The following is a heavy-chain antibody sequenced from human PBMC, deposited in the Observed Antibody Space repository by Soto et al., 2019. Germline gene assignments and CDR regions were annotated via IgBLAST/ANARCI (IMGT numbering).Heavy chain of an antibody. CDR3: ARSSPGRWHDSGGHSPFDY. Sequence: QVQLVQSGAEVKKPGSSVKVSCKASGGSFSSYTISWVRQASGQGVEWMGRIIPILGIASYAQKFQGSVTVPSNNSTSTAYMELSSLRTEDTAVYYCARSSPGRWHDSGGHSPFDYWGQGTLVTVSS. D-gene: IGHD4-17*01. J-gene: IGHJ4*02. V-gene: IGHV1-69*02. CDR1: GGSFSSYT. CDR2: IIPILGIA.